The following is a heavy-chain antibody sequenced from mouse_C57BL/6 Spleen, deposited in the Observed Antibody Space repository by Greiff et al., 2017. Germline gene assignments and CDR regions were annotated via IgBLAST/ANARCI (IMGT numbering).Heavy chain of an antibody. Sequence: QVQLKEPGAELVRPGASVTLSCKASGYTFTDYEMHWVKQTPVHGLEWIGAIDPETGGTAYNQKFKGKAILTADKSSSTAYMELRSLTSEDSAVYYCTSFTTVVARWYFDVWGTGTTVTVSS. J-gene: IGHJ1*03. D-gene: IGHD1-1*01. V-gene: IGHV1-15*01. CDR1: GYTFTDYE. CDR3: TSFTTVVARWYFDV. CDR2: IDPETGGT.